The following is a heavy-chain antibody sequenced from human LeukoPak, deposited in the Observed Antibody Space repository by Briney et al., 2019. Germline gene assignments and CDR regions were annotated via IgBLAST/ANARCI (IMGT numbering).Heavy chain of an antibody. V-gene: IGHV1-24*01. J-gene: IGHJ4*02. D-gene: IGHD4-17*01. CDR3: ATHDYHRLSVAY. Sequence: GASVKVSCKVSGYALTELSMHWVRQAPGKGLEWMGGFDPEDGETIYAQKFQGRVTMTEDTSTDTAYMELSSLRSEDTAVYYCATHDYHRLSVAYWGQGTLVTVSS. CDR1: GYALTELS. CDR2: FDPEDGET.